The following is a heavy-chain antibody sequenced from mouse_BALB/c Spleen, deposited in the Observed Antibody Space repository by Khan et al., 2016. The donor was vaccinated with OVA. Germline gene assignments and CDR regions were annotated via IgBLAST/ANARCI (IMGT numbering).Heavy chain of an antibody. CDR2: INYSGST. CDR3: SRWSYRYDGDCVY. CDR1: GDSLTSGY. Sequence: EVQLQESGPSLVKPSQTLSLTCSVTGDSLTSGYWHWIRKFPGNKLEYMGYINYSGSTYYNPPLYSRISITPDTSKHECCLQLDSATSEDRATCFCSRWSYRYDGDCVYWGQGATLTVSS. V-gene: IGHV3-8*02. D-gene: IGHD2-14*01. J-gene: IGHJ2*01.